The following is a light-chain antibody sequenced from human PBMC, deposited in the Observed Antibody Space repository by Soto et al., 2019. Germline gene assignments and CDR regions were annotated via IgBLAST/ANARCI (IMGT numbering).Light chain of an antibody. Sequence: EIVMTQSPATLSVSPGERAALSCRASQSVSSKLAWYRQGPGQAPRLVIYDTSTRATGVPARFSGSGSGTEFTLTISSLQSEDFGVYYCQQYNDWFSITFGQGTRLEIK. V-gene: IGKV3-15*01. CDR3: QQYNDWFSIT. CDR2: DTS. CDR1: QSVSSK. J-gene: IGKJ5*01.